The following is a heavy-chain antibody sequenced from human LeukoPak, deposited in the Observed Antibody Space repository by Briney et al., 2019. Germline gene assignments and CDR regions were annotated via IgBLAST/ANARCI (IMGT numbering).Heavy chain of an antibody. J-gene: IGHJ4*02. V-gene: IGHV3-9*03. CDR1: GFTFDDYA. CDR2: ISWNSGSI. D-gene: IGHD1-26*01. CDR3: AKAGYSGSYHFFDY. Sequence: GRSLRLSCAASGFTFDDYAMHWVRQAPGKGLEWVSGISWNSGSIGYADSVKGRFTISRDNAKNSLYLQMNSLRAEDMALYYCAKAGYSGSYHFFDYWGQGTLVTVSS.